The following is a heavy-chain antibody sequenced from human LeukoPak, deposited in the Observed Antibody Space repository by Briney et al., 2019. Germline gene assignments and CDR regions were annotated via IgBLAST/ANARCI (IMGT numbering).Heavy chain of an antibody. CDR2: MNPNSGNT. Sequence: ASVKVSCKASGYTFTSYDINWVRQATGQGLEWMGWMNPNSGNTDYAQNFQGRVTITRNTSISTAYMELSSLRSEDTAVYYCAREDYYDSGSNDYWGQGTLVTVSS. D-gene: IGHD3-22*01. J-gene: IGHJ4*02. CDR3: AREDYYDSGSNDY. V-gene: IGHV1-8*01. CDR1: GYTFTSYD.